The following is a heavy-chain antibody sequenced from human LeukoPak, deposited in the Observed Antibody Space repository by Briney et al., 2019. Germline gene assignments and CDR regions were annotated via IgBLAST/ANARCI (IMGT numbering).Heavy chain of an antibody. CDR1: GGSISSSSYY. CDR3: AKGTCGSGSIKYCYFDY. D-gene: IGHD3-10*01. V-gene: IGHV4-39*07. Sequence: KPSETLSLTCTVSGGSISSSSYYWGWIRQPPGKGLEWIGSIYYSGSTYYNPSLKSRVTISVDTSKNQFSLKLSSVTAEDMALYYCAKGTCGSGSIKYCYFDYWGQGTLVTVSS. CDR2: IYYSGST. J-gene: IGHJ4*02.